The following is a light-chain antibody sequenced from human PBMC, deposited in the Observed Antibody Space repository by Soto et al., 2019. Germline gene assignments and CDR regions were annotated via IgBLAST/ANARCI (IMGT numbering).Light chain of an antibody. V-gene: IGKV3-11*01. J-gene: IGKJ1*01. Sequence: EIVLTQSPATLSLSPGERATLSCRASQSVSSYLAWYQQKPGQAPRLLIYDASNRATGIPARFSGSGSGTDFTLTSSSLEPDDFAVYYCQQRSNWPSWTFGQGTKVEIK. CDR1: QSVSSY. CDR2: DAS. CDR3: QQRSNWPSWT.